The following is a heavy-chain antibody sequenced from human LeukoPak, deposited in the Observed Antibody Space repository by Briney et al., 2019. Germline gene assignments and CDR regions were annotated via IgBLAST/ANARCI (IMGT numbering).Heavy chain of an antibody. CDR2: ISSSSSYI. CDR1: GFTFSSYS. D-gene: IGHD3-9*01. CDR3: AKGSDILTGYLLDY. Sequence: GESLRLSCAASGFTFSSYSMNWVRQAPGKGLEWVSSISSSSSYIYYADSVKGRFTISRDNSKNSLYLQMNSLRAEDTALYYCAKGSDILTGYLLDYWGQGTLVTVSS. J-gene: IGHJ4*02. V-gene: IGHV3-21*04.